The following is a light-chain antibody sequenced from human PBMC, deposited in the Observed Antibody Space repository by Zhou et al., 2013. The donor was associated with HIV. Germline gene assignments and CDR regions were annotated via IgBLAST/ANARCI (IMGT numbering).Light chain of an antibody. CDR1: QTISNY. Sequence: DIQMTQSPSSLSASVGDRVTITCRASQTISNYLNWYQHKPGQAPKVLIYAASNLQSGVPSRFSGSGSGTEFTLTISGVQPEDFATYYCQQSHTLVSFGQGTRVDIK. J-gene: IGKJ5*01. CDR2: AAS. CDR3: QQSHTLVS. V-gene: IGKV1-39*01.